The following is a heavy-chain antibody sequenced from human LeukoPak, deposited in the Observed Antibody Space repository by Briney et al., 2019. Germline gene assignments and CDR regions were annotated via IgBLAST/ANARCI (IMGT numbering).Heavy chain of an antibody. D-gene: IGHD3-22*01. CDR1: GFTFDDYG. J-gene: IGHJ5*02. V-gene: IGHV3-20*01. CDR3: ARARNSYYYDSTRGSWFDP. Sequence: GGSLRLSCAASGFTFDDYGMSWVRQAPGKGLEWVSGINWNGGSTGYADSVKGRFTISRDNAKNSLYLQMNSLRAEDTALYHCARARNSYYYDSTRGSWFDPWGQGTLVTVSS. CDR2: INWNGGST.